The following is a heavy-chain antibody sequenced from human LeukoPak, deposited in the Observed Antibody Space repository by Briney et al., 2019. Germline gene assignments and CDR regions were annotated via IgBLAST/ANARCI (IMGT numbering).Heavy chain of an antibody. D-gene: IGHD3-10*01. V-gene: IGHV3-7*01. Sequence: GGSLRLSCAASGFNFRGYWMDWVRQAPGKGPEWVANIKHDGIEKYLLDSVRGRFDIFRDNAKNSLFLQMNNLRAEDTAIYYCAREGMVRGVPDAFDMWGQGTVVTVSS. CDR3: AREGMVRGVPDAFDM. CDR2: IKHDGIEK. CDR1: GFNFRGYW. J-gene: IGHJ3*02.